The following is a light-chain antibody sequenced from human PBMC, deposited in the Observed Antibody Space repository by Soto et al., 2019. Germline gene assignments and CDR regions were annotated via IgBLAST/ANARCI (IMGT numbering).Light chain of an antibody. V-gene: IGLV2-14*01. CDR3: SSYTSRVV. CDR2: DVS. J-gene: IGLJ2*01. CDR1: SSDVGCYNY. Sequence: QSALTQPASVSGSPGQSITISCTGTSSDVGCYNYVSWYQQHPGKAPKLMIYDVSNRPSGVSNRFSGSKSGNTASLTISGLQAEDEADYYCSSYTSRVVFGGGTKLTVL.